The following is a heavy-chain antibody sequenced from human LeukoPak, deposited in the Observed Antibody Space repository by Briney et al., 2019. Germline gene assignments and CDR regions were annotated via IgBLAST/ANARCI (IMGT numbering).Heavy chain of an antibody. V-gene: IGHV4-38-2*02. Sequence: SETLSLTCTVSGYSISSGYYWGWIRQPPGKRLEWIGSIYHSGSTLYNPSLKSRVTISVDTSKNQFSLRLSSVTAADTAVYYCARDQILTGLDYWGQGTLVTVSS. CDR3: ARDQILTGLDY. D-gene: IGHD3-9*01. CDR2: IYHSGST. J-gene: IGHJ4*02. CDR1: GYSISSGYY.